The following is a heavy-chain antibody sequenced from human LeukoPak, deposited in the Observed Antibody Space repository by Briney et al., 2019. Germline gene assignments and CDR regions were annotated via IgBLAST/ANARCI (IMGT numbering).Heavy chain of an antibody. CDR2: IYGSATT. CDR1: GVSMSNHY. CDR3: ASRPADSNWYGVFDF. D-gene: IGHD6-13*01. V-gene: IGHV4-59*11. J-gene: IGHJ4*02. Sequence: SETLSLTCTVSGVSMSNHYWSWLRQPPGKGLEWIGYIYGSATTKYNPSISSRVTMSVDTSKNQFSLKLTSVTAADTALYYCASRPADSNWYGVFDFWSRGTLVTVSS.